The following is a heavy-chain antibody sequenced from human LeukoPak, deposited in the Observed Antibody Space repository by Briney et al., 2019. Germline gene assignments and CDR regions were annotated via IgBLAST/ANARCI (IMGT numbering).Heavy chain of an antibody. V-gene: IGHV3-21*01. D-gene: IGHD6-19*01. CDR2: ITSSSSYI. CDR3: ARGAVSYCSGWYANWYLDL. Sequence: GGSLRLSCAASGSTFSSYNMNWVRQAPGKGLEWVLSITSSSSYIYYADSVKGRFTISRDNTKNSLYLQMNSLRAEDTAVYYCARGAVSYCSGWYANWYLDLWGRGTLVTVSS. CDR1: GSTFSSYN. J-gene: IGHJ2*01.